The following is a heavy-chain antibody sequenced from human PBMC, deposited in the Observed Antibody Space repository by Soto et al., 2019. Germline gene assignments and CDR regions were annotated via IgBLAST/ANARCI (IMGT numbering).Heavy chain of an antibody. D-gene: IGHD5-18*01. CDR3: TTGGRGYSYRRDY. J-gene: IGHJ4*02. CDR2: IKSKTDGGTT. V-gene: IGHV3-15*01. Sequence: EVQLVESEGGLVKVGGSLRLSCAVSGFTFTNAWMSWVRQAPGKGLEWVGRIKSKTDGGTTDYAAPVKGRFTISRDDSKNTLYLQMNSLKTEDTAVYYCTTGGRGYSYRRDYWGQGTLVTVSS. CDR1: GFTFTNAW.